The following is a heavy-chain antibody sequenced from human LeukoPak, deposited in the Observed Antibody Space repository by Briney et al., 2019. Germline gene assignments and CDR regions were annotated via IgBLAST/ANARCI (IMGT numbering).Heavy chain of an antibody. Sequence: SETLSLTCAVYGGSFSGYYWSWIRQPPGKGLEWIGEINHSGSTNYNPSLKSRVTISVDTSKNQFSLKLTSVTAADTAVYYCARQDRGYDILTGYYGGGVDYWGQGTLVTVSS. J-gene: IGHJ4*02. V-gene: IGHV4-34*01. D-gene: IGHD3-9*01. CDR3: ARQDRGYDILTGYYGGGVDY. CDR1: GGSFSGYY. CDR2: INHSGST.